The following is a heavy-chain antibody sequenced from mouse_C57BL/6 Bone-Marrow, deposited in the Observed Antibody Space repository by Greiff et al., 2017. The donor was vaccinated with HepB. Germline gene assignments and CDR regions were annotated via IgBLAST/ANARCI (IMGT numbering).Heavy chain of an antibody. J-gene: IGHJ4*01. V-gene: IGHV5-4*03. Sequence: EVKLVESGGGLVKPGGSLKLSCAASGFTFSSYAMSWVRQTPEKRLEWVATISDGGSYTYYPDNVKGRFTISRYNAKNNLYLQMSHLKSEDTAMYYCARRGGMDYWGQGTSVTVSS. CDR1: GFTFSSYA. CDR2: ISDGGSYT. CDR3: ARRGGMDY.